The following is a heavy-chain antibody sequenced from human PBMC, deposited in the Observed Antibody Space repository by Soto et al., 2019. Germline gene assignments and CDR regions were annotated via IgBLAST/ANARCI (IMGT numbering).Heavy chain of an antibody. CDR1: GFTFSSYA. J-gene: IGHJ6*02. CDR2: ISYDGSNK. CDR3: ARDRNGRYCSGGSCYSHYYYYYGMDV. D-gene: IGHD2-15*01. Sequence: GGSLRLSCAASGFTFSSYAMHWVRQAPGKGLEWVAVISYDGSNKYYADSVKGRFTISRDNSKKTLYLQMNSLRAEDTAVYYCARDRNGRYCSGGSCYSHYYYYYGMDVWGQGTTVTVSS. V-gene: IGHV3-30-3*01.